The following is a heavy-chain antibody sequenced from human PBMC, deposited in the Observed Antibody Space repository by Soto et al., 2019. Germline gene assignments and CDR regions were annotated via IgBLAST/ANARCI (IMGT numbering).Heavy chain of an antibody. D-gene: IGHD2-15*01. CDR1: GGTFSSYA. V-gene: IGHV1-69*13. CDR2: IIPIFGTA. J-gene: IGHJ4*02. CDR3: ARDLERSCSGGSCPFDY. Sequence: GASVKVSCKASGGTFSSYAISWVRQAPGQGLEWMGGIIPIFGTANYAQKFQGRVTITADESTSTAYMELSSLRSEDTAVYYCARDLERSCSGGSCPFDYWGQGTLVTVSS.